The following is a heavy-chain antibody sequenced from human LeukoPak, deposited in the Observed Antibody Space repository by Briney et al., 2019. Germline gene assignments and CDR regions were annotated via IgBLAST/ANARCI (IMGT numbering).Heavy chain of an antibody. CDR2: IYPADSDI. J-gene: IGHJ5*02. CDR1: GYSINNYW. V-gene: IGHV5-51*01. CDR3: ARQEYCSGGSCYTWFDP. D-gene: IGHD2-15*01. Sequence: GESLKISCKGSGYSINNYWIGWVRQMPGKGLEWMGIIYPADSDIRYSPSFQGQVTISADKSISTAYLQWSSLKSSDTAMYYCARQEYCSGGSCYTWFDPWGQGTLVIVSS.